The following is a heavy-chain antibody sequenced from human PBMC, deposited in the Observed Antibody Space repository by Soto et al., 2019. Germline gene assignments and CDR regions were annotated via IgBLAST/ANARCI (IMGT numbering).Heavy chain of an antibody. CDR3: ARGNCSGDTCFFGGTH. D-gene: IGHD2-21*02. Sequence: EVQLAESGGVLVQPGGSLRLSCVASGFTFSDHWMHWVRQAPGKGLVWVSRINSGGSRTNYADAVKGRFIISRDNAKKTLYLEMNSLGVEDTAVYYCARGNCSGDTCFFGGTHWGRGTLVTVSS. CDR2: INSGGSRT. CDR1: GFTFSDHW. V-gene: IGHV3-74*01. J-gene: IGHJ4*02.